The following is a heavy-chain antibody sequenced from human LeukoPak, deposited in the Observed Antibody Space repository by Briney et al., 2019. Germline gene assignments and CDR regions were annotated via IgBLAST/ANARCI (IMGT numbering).Heavy chain of an antibody. CDR3: ARDSSIAVAGTVRDYFDY. Sequence: GASVKVSCKASGGTFSSYAISWVRQAPGQGLEWMGRIIPILGIANYAQKFQGRVTITADKSTSTAYMELSSMRSEDTAVYYCARDSSIAVAGTVRDYFDYWGQGTLVTVSS. CDR2: IIPILGIA. J-gene: IGHJ4*02. D-gene: IGHD6-19*01. V-gene: IGHV1-69*04. CDR1: GGTFSSYA.